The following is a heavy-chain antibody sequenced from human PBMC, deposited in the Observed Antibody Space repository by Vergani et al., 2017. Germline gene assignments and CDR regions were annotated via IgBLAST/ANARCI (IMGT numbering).Heavy chain of an antibody. Sequence: QVQLVESGGGVVQPGRSLRLSCAASGCTFSSYGMHWVRQAPGKGLEWVAVIWYDGSNKYYADSVKGRFTISRDNSKNTLYLQMNSLRAEDTAVYYCARDQGIAAAGTLYYFDYWGQGTLVTVSS. V-gene: IGHV3-33*01. CDR1: GCTFSSYG. D-gene: IGHD6-13*01. CDR2: IWYDGSNK. J-gene: IGHJ4*02. CDR3: ARDQGIAAAGTLYYFDY.